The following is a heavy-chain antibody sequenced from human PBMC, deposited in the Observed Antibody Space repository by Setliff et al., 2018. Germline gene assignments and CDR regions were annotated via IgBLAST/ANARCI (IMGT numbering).Heavy chain of an antibody. V-gene: IGHV1-18*01. CDR2: ISPYNGKT. CDR1: GYNFITFG. CDR3: TRSRAPSVVLAADFDF. J-gene: IGHJ4*02. Sequence: GASVKVSCKTSGYNFITFGISWVRQAPGQGLEWMGWISPYNGKTDYAEKLRGRVTMTTDPSTTRVLMELRSLRSDDTAVYYCTRSRAPSVVLAADFDFWGQGTPVTVSS. D-gene: IGHD2-21*01.